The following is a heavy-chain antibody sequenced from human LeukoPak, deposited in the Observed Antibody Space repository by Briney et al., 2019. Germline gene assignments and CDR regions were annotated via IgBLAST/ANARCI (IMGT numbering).Heavy chain of an antibody. CDR1: GGSISSGGYS. D-gene: IGHD1-26*01. J-gene: IGHJ4*02. Sequence: ASQTLSLTCAVSGGSISSGGYSWSWIRQPPGKGLEWIGYIYHSGSTYYNPSLKSRVTIFVDTSKNHYSLKLTSVTAADTAVYYCARVWEPKGTGTYYFDYWGQGALVTVSS. CDR2: IYHSGST. CDR3: ARVWEPKGTGTYYFDY. V-gene: IGHV4-30-2*01.